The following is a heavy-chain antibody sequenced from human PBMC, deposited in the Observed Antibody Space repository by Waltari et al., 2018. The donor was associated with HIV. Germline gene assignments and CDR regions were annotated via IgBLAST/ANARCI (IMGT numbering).Heavy chain of an antibody. J-gene: IGHJ4*02. V-gene: IGHV4-34*01. CDR3: ARGTNYYGSGSYYRARGNSKFSPFDY. D-gene: IGHD3-10*01. CDR1: GGSFSGYY. Sequence: QVQLQQWGAGLLKPSETLSLTCAVYGGSFSGYYWSWIRQPPGKGLEWIGEINHSGSTNYNPSLKSRVTISVDTSKNQFSLKLSSVTAADTAVYYCARGTNYYGSGSYYRARGNSKFSPFDYWGQGTLVTVSS. CDR2: INHSGST.